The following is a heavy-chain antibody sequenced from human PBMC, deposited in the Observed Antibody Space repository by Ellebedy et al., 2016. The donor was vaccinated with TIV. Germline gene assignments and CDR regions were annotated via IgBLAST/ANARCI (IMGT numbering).Heavy chain of an antibody. CDR1: GYTFTSYY. CDR3: ARSRSSGWLHTPDY. D-gene: IGHD6-19*01. J-gene: IGHJ4*02. V-gene: IGHV1-46*04. Sequence: AASVKVSCKASGYTFTSYYMHWVRQATGQGLEWMGIINPSGGRTSYAQKLQGRVTMTRDTSTRTVYMELSSLRSEDTAVYYCARSRSSGWLHTPDYWGQGTLVTVSS. CDR2: INPSGGRT.